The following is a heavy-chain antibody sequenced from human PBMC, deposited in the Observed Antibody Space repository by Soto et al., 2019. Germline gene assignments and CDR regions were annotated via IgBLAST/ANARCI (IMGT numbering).Heavy chain of an antibody. J-gene: IGHJ6*02. CDR3: ASHLWTPGYYDFRSGPPIGGMDV. Sequence: PGGSLRLSCAASGFTFSSYRMNWVRQAPGKGLEWVSYISSSSSTIYYADSVKGRFTISRDNAKNSLYLQMNSLRAEDTAVYYCASHLWTPGYYDFRSGPPIGGMDVWGQGTTVTVSS. CDR1: GFTFSSYR. D-gene: IGHD3-3*01. CDR2: ISSSSSTI. V-gene: IGHV3-48*01.